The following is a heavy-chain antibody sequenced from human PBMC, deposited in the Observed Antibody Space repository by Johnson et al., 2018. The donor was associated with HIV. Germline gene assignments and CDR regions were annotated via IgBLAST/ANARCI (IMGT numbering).Heavy chain of an antibody. Sequence: VQLVESGGGVVRPGGSLRLSCAASGFTFDDYGMSWVRQAPGKGLEWVSGITWNGGSTAYADSVKGRFTISRDNAKNSLYLQMNSLRAEDTALYYCARVRAWYRWSYFEGESAFDIWGQGTMVTVSS. CDR2: ITWNGGST. V-gene: IGHV3-20*04. J-gene: IGHJ3*02. CDR1: GFTFDDYG. D-gene: IGHD1-26*01. CDR3: ARVRAWYRWSYFEGESAFDI.